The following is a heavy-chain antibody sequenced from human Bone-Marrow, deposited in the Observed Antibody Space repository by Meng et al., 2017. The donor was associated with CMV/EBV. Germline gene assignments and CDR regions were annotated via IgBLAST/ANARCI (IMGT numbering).Heavy chain of an antibody. V-gene: IGHV3-23*01. CDR3: AKDRCSTTSCPLDY. CDR2: ISGSGGTT. CDR1: GFTFSSYA. D-gene: IGHD2-2*01. Sequence: GESLKISCAASGFTFSSYAMGWVRQAPGQGLEWVSTISGSGGTTSYVDSVQGRFIVSRDNSRNTLYLQMSSLRAEDTAIYYCAKDRCSTTSCPLDYWGQGTLVTVSS. J-gene: IGHJ4*02.